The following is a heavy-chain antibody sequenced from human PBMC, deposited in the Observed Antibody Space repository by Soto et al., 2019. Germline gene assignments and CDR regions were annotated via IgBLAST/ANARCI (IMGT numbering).Heavy chain of an antibody. Sequence: DEQLVASGGGLGQSGGSLRLSCAASGFTFKTYSMNWVRRAPGKGLEWISYISGPGSTIKYADSVQGRFIVSRDNANGSLHLQMNNLRDDDTAVYYCARDACSSASCYTYIRAFDVWGQGTEVSVSS. D-gene: IGHD2-15*01. CDR1: GFTFKTYS. CDR2: ISGPGSTI. J-gene: IGHJ3*01. V-gene: IGHV3-48*02. CDR3: ARDACSSASCYTYIRAFDV.